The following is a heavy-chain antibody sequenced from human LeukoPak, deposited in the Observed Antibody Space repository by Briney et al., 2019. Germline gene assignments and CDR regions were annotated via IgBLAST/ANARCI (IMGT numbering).Heavy chain of an antibody. Sequence: GGSLRLSCAASGFPFDDYGMNWVRQAPGKGLEWVSGINWNGGSTGYADSVKGRFTISRDNAKNSLYLQMNSLRAEATALYYGARDIVLIAVAVRGSFDIWGQGTMVTVSS. V-gene: IGHV3-20*04. CDR1: GFPFDDYG. J-gene: IGHJ3*02. CDR3: ARDIVLIAVAVRGSFDI. D-gene: IGHD6-19*01. CDR2: INWNGGST.